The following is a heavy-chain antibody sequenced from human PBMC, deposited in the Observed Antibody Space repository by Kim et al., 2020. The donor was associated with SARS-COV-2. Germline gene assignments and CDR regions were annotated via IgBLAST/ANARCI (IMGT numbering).Heavy chain of an antibody. V-gene: IGHV3-64D*06. CDR3: VTDLDCSGGSCYGRRLHYYYSYGMDI. D-gene: IGHD2-15*01. CDR1: GFTFSSYA. J-gene: IGHJ6*02. Sequence: GGSLRLSCSASGFTFSSYAMHWVRQAPGKGLEYVSAISSNGGSTYYADSVKGRFTISRDNSKNTLYLQMSSLRAEDTAVYYCVTDLDCSGGSCYGRRLHYYYSYGMDIWGQGPTVTV. CDR2: ISSNGGST.